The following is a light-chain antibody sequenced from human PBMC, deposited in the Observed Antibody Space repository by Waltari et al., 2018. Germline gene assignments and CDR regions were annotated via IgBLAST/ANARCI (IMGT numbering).Light chain of an antibody. CDR1: SSHVGCYNY. CDR3: SSYRTTNTWV. J-gene: IGLJ3*02. CDR2: EVN. Sequence: QSALTQPAPVSGSPGQSITIPCTGTSSHVGCYNYVSWYQQRPGKAPKLIIYEVNNRPSGVSNRLSGSKSGHTASLTISGLQPEDEADYYCSSYRTTNTWVFGGGTKLTVL. V-gene: IGLV2-14*01.